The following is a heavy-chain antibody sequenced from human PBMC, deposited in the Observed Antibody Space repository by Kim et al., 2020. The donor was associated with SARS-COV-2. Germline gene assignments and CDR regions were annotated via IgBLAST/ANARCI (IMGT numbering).Heavy chain of an antibody. V-gene: IGHV4-4*02. Sequence: SETLSLTCAVSGGSISSSNWWSWVRQPPGKGLEWIGEIYHSGSTNYNPSLKSRVTISVDKSKNQFSLKMSSVTAAATAVYYCAREGRYCSGGSCYSSLYYYYGMDVWGQGTTVTVSS. CDR1: GGSISSSNW. CDR2: IYHSGST. CDR3: AREGRYCSGGSCYSSLYYYYGMDV. J-gene: IGHJ6*02. D-gene: IGHD2-15*01.